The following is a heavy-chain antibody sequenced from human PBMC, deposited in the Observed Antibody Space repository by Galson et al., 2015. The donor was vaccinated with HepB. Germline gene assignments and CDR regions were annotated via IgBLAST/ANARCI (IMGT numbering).Heavy chain of an antibody. D-gene: IGHD3-10*01. V-gene: IGHV1-18*01. Sequence: SVKVSCKASGYMFMTYGMSWGRQAPGLGLVGMGWISPYSGDTNYAQRLQGRLTMTRDTSTSTVYMELRGLRSDEPAVYYCARGAITMVRGPPYSFDYWGQGTLVTVSS. CDR3: ARGAITMVRGPPYSFDY. CDR1: GYMFMTYG. J-gene: IGHJ4*02. CDR2: ISPYSGDT.